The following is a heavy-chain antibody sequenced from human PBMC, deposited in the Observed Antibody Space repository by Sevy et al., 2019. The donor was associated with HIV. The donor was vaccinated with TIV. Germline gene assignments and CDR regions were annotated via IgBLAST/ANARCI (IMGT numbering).Heavy chain of an antibody. D-gene: IGHD6-19*01. CDR1: GFTVSSTY. J-gene: IGHJ6*02. Sequence: GGSLRLSCAASGFTVSSTYMSWVRQAPGKGLEWVSIIYSGGSTYHADSVKGRFTISRDNSKNTVSLQMTSLRAEDTAVYYCARVGSSGWFYYYGMDVWGQGTTVTVSS. CDR2: IYSGGST. CDR3: ARVGSSGWFYYYGMDV. V-gene: IGHV3-53*01.